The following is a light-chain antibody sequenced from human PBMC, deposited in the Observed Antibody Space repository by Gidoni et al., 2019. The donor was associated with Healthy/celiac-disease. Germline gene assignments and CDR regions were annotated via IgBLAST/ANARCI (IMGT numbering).Light chain of an antibody. CDR2: GAS. CDR1: QSVRSN. J-gene: IGKJ5*01. Sequence: EIVMTQSPATLSVSPGERATLSCRASQSVRSNLAWYQQKPGQAPRRLIYGASTRATGIPARFSGSGSGTEFTLTISSRQSEDFAVYYCQQYNNWPFITFGQGTRLEIK. V-gene: IGKV3D-15*01. CDR3: QQYNNWPFIT.